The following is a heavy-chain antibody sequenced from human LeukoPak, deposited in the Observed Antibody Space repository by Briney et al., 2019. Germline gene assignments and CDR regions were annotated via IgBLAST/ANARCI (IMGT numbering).Heavy chain of an antibody. V-gene: IGHV1-46*01. CDR2: INPSGHTT. J-gene: IGHJ5*02. Sequence: ASVKVSCKASGFTFTFYYMHWVRQAPGQGLEWMGIINPSGHTTNYAQKFQGRVTMTRDTPTSTVYMELSSLRSDDTAVYYCARDWGRYSSSWYEGNWFDPWGQGTLVTVSS. CDR1: GFTFTFYY. CDR3: ARDWGRYSSSWYEGNWFDP. D-gene: IGHD6-13*01.